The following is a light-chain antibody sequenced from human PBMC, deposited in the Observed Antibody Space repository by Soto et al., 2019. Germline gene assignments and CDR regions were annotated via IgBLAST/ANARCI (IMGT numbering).Light chain of an antibody. J-gene: IGKJ4*01. Sequence: DIQMTQSPSSLSASVGDRVTITCQASQDIKIYLNWYQQKPGKAPKLLIYDASNLETGVPSRFSGSGSGTEFTFTISSLQPEDIATYFCQQYLNLLTFGGGTKVEIK. CDR3: QQYLNLLT. CDR2: DAS. CDR1: QDIKIY. V-gene: IGKV1-33*01.